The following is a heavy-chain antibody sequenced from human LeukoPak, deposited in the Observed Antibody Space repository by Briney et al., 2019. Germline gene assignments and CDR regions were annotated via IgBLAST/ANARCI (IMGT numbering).Heavy chain of an antibody. J-gene: IGHJ5*02. CDR1: GGSFSGYY. CDR2: INHSGST. V-gene: IGHV4-34*01. CDR3: ASLLDP. D-gene: IGHD3-10*01. Sequence: SETLSLTCAVYGGSFSGYYWSWIRQPPGKGLEWIGEINHSGSTNYNPSLKSRVTISVDTSKNQFSLKLSSVTAADTAVYYCASLLDPRGQGTLVTVSS.